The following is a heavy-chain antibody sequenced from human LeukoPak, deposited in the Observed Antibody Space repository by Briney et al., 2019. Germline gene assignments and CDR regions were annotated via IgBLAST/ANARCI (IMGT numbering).Heavy chain of an antibody. J-gene: IGHJ6*02. CDR2: IYYSGST. CDR3: ARDRKMDTIWNNDYYGMDV. CDR1: GGSISSYY. Sequence: SETLSLTCTVSGGSISSYYWSWIRQPPGKGLEWIGYIYYSGSTNYNPSLKSRVTISVDTSKNQFSLKLSSVTAAHTAVYYCARDRKMDTIWNNDYYGMDVWGQGTTVTVSS. V-gene: IGHV4-59*01. D-gene: IGHD1/OR15-1a*01.